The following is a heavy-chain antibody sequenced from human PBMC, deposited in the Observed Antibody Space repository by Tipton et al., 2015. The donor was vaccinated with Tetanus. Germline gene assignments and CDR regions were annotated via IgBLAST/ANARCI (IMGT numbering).Heavy chain of an antibody. CDR1: GFIFSSYG. Sequence: SLRLSCAASGFIFSSYGIHWVRQAPGKGLEWVAVSWYDGTDTYYADAVKGRFTISRDNSRNTLYLQMNSLRAEDTAVYYWAREADCSGGSCFSGAFDNWGQGTQVTVSS. D-gene: IGHD2-15*01. J-gene: IGHJ4*02. CDR3: AREADCSGGSCFSGAFDN. CDR2: SWYDGTDT. V-gene: IGHV3-33*01.